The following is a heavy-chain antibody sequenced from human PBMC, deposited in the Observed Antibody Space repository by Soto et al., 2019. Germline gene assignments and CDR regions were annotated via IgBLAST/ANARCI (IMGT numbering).Heavy chain of an antibody. CDR3: AKVHYYDSIRPFDY. CDR1: GFTFSSYG. J-gene: IGHJ4*02. Sequence: TGGSLRLSCAASGFTFSSYGMHWVRQAPGKGLEWVAVISYDGSNKYYADSVKGRFTISRDNSKNTLYLQMNSLRAEDAAVYYCAKVHYYDSIRPFDYWGQGTLVTVSS. D-gene: IGHD3-22*01. CDR2: ISYDGSNK. V-gene: IGHV3-30*18.